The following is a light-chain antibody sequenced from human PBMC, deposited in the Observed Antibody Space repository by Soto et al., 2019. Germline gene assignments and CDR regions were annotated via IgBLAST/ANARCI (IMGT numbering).Light chain of an antibody. Sequence: EIVLTQSPATLSLSPGERATLSCRASQSIDNYLAWYQHKPGQAPRLLIYDASNRATGIPARFSGYGSGTDFTLTISSLDPEDFAVYYCQQRANWPLAFGGGTKVEIK. CDR2: DAS. CDR1: QSIDNY. CDR3: QQRANWPLA. V-gene: IGKV3-11*01. J-gene: IGKJ4*01.